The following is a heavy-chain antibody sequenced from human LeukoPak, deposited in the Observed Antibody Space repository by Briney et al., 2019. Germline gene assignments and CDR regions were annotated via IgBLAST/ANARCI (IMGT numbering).Heavy chain of an antibody. Sequence: GGSLRLSCAASGFSFSSYEMNWVRQAPGKGLEWVSYISSSGSTIYYTDSVKGRFTISRDNAKNSLYLQMNSLRAEDTAVYYCAALILTGYYTHFDYWGQGTLVTVSS. CDR2: ISSSGSTI. CDR3: AALILTGYYTHFDY. D-gene: IGHD3-9*01. V-gene: IGHV3-48*03. J-gene: IGHJ4*02. CDR1: GFSFSSYE.